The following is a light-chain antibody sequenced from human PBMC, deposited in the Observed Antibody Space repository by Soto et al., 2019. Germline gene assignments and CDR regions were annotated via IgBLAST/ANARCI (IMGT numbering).Light chain of an antibody. Sequence: EIVMTQSPATLSVSPGERATLSCRASQSVSSGAFAWYRQKPGQAPGLLIYGASSRATGIPDRFSGSGSGTDFTLTISRLEPEDFAVYYCQQYGSSHTFGGGTKVDIK. CDR3: QQYGSSHT. V-gene: IGKV3-20*01. CDR2: GAS. CDR1: QSVSSGA. J-gene: IGKJ4*01.